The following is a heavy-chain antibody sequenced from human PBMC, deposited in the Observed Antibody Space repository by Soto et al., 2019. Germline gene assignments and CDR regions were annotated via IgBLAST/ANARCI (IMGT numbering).Heavy chain of an antibody. J-gene: IGHJ6*02. V-gene: IGHV5-10-1*01. D-gene: IGHD2-2*01. Sequence: GEALTISCEGSGYSFPSYWISWVRQIPGKGLEWMGRIEPSDSYTNYSPSFQGHVTISADKSISTAYLQWSSLKASDTAMYYCARIVVVPAAMIRYYYYYGMDVWGQGTTVTVSS. CDR2: IEPSDSYT. CDR3: ARIVVVPAAMIRYYYYYGMDV. CDR1: GYSFPSYW.